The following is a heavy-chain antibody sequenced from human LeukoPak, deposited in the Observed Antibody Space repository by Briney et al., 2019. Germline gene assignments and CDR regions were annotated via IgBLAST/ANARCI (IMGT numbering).Heavy chain of an antibody. CDR1: GFTFDDYA. CDR2: ITWNSDSM. J-gene: IGHJ3*02. V-gene: IGHV3-9*01. Sequence: GGSLRLSCAASGFTFDDYAMHWVRQAPGKGLEWVSGITWNSDSMDYADSVKGRFTISRDNAKKSLYLQMNSLRAEDTALYYCAGGDGFDIWGQGTMVTVSS. D-gene: IGHD3-16*01. CDR3: AGGDGFDI.